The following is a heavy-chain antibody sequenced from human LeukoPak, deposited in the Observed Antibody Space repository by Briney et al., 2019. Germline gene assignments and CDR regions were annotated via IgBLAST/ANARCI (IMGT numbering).Heavy chain of an antibody. CDR2: FYYSGST. D-gene: IGHD6-19*01. J-gene: IGHJ3*02. V-gene: IGHV4-39*01. Sequence: WVRQAPGKGLEGSGSFYYSGSTYYSPSLKSRGTISVDTSKNQFSLKLSSVTAADTAVYYCARSPSSGWSYDAFDIWGQGTMVTVSS. CDR3: ARSPSSGWSYDAFDI.